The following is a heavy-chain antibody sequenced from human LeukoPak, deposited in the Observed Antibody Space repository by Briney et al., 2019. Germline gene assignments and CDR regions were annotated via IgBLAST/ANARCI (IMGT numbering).Heavy chain of an antibody. Sequence: SETLSLTCAVYGGSFSGYYWSWIRQPPGKGLEWIGEIKHSGSTNYNPSHKSRVTISVDTSKNQSSLKLSSLTAADTAVYYCARVPYNWNDRGAFDIWGQGTMVTVSS. J-gene: IGHJ3*02. D-gene: IGHD1-20*01. CDR2: IKHSGST. CDR3: ARVPYNWNDRGAFDI. V-gene: IGHV4-34*01. CDR1: GGSFSGYY.